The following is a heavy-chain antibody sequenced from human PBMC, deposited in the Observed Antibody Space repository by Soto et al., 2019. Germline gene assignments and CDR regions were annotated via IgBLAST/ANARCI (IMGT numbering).Heavy chain of an antibody. CDR1: GYTFTTYD. D-gene: IGHD2-2*01. J-gene: IGHJ6*04. Sequence: QVQLVQSGAEVKKPGASVKVSCKASGYTFTTYDISWVRQAPGQGLEWMGRMSTYNGNTNYPQSLQGRLTMTTDTPTTTASMELRSLRSDDTAVYYCAGDPYQVLIENAPDLYGMSVCGKVNTVVFSS. CDR2: MSTYNGNT. CDR3: AGDPYQVLIENAPDLYGMSV. V-gene: IGHV1-18*01.